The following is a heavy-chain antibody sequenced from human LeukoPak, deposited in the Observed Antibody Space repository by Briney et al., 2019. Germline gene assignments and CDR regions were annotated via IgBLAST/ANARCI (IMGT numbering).Heavy chain of an antibody. CDR3: VRFVEGFDY. J-gene: IGHJ4*02. D-gene: IGHD3-3*01. Sequence: GGSLRLSCAASGSRFSAYGMHWVRQAPGKGLQWVGVIWHDGSDQHHADSVKGRFAISRDNSKNTLYLQMNSLRVEDTAVYYCVRFVEGFDYWGQGTLVTVSP. V-gene: IGHV3-33*03. CDR2: IWHDGSDQ. CDR1: GSRFSAYG.